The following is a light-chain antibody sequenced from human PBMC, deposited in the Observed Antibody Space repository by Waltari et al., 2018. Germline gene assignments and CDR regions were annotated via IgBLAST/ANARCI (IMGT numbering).Light chain of an antibody. V-gene: IGKV3-20*01. CDR1: QSVGRA. Sequence: SCRASQSVGRALAWYQQKPGQAPRLLIYDASIRATGVPDRFSGSGSGTDFSLTISRLESGDVAVYYCQHYVRLPVTFGQGTKVE. CDR2: DAS. J-gene: IGKJ1*01. CDR3: QHYVRLPVT.